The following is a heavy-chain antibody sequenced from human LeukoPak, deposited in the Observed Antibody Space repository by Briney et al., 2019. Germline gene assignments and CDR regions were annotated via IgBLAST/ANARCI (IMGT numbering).Heavy chain of an antibody. CDR3: ARAVAVDTEIDY. CDR2: INPNSGGT. CDR1: GYTFTGYY. V-gene: IGHV1-2*02. J-gene: IGHJ4*02. D-gene: IGHD2-15*01. Sequence: ASVKVSCKASGYTFTGYYMHWVRQAPGQGLEWMGWINPNSGGTNYAQKLQGRVTMTRDTSISTAYIELSRLRSDDTAVYYCARAVAVDTEIDYWGQGTLVTVSS.